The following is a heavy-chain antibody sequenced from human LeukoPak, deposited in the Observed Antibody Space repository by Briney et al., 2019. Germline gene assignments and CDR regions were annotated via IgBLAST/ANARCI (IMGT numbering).Heavy chain of an antibody. D-gene: IGHD5-18*01. CDR3: AREASYGYFYYYYYYMDV. V-gene: IGHV4-38-2*02. Sequence: SETLSLTCTVSGYSISSGYYWGWIRQPPGKGLEWIGSIYHSGSTYYNPSLKSRVTISVDTSKNQFSLKLSSVTAADTAVYYCAREASYGYFYYYYYYMDVWGKGTTVTVSS. CDR2: IYHSGST. CDR1: GYSISSGYY. J-gene: IGHJ6*03.